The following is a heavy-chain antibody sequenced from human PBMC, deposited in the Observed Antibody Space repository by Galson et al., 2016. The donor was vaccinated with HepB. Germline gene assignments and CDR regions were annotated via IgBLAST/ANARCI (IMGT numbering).Heavy chain of an antibody. J-gene: IGHJ3*01. D-gene: IGHD6-6*01. Sequence: SLRLSCAASGFTLSGSGLNWVRQAPGRGLQWISYISSAIRPIYYADSVKGRFPISRDNAKNSVYLKMNSLRGEGTGVYYCARELVRSAFDLWGQGTMVTVSS. CDR3: ARELVRSAFDL. V-gene: IGHV3-48*01. CDR2: ISSAIRPI. CDR1: GFTLSGSG.